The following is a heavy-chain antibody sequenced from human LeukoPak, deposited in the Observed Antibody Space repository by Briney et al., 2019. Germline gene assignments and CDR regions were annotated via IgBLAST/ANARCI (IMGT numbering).Heavy chain of an antibody. CDR1: GGSISSYY. Sequence: KPSETLSLTCTVSGGSISSYYWSWIRQPPGKGLEWIGYIYYSGSTNYNPSLKSRVTISVDTSKNQFSLKLSSVTAADTAVYYCARGRVLPPYSFDYWGQGTLVTVSS. J-gene: IGHJ4*02. V-gene: IGHV4-59*01. CDR3: ARGRVLPPYSFDY. D-gene: IGHD6-6*01. CDR2: IYYSGST.